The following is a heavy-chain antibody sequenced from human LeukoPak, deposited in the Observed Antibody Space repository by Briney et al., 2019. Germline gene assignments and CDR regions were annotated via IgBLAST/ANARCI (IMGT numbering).Heavy chain of an antibody. CDR1: GGSISSYY. CDR2: INHSGST. D-gene: IGHD2-2*01. Sequence: SETLSLTCTVSGGSISSYYWSWIRQPPGKGLEWIGEINHSGSTNYNPSLKSRVTISVDTSKNQFSLKLSSVTAADTAVYYCARRPRGYCSSTSCYFPPDYWGQGTLVTVSS. V-gene: IGHV4-34*01. CDR3: ARRPRGYCSSTSCYFPPDY. J-gene: IGHJ4*02.